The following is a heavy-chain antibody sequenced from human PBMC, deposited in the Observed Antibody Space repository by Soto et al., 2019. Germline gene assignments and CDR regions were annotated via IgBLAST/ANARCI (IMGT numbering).Heavy chain of an antibody. J-gene: IGHJ6*02. CDR2: TYYRSKWYN. CDR3: AKEQWLVGDYYYGMDV. V-gene: IGHV6-1*01. CDR1: GDSVSSSSAA. Sequence: PSQTLSLTCAISGDSVSSSSAAWNWIRQSPSRGLEWLGRTYYRSKWYNDYAVSVKSRITINPDTSKNQFSLQLNSVTPEDTAVYYCAKEQWLVGDYYYGMDVWGQGTTVTVSS. D-gene: IGHD6-19*01.